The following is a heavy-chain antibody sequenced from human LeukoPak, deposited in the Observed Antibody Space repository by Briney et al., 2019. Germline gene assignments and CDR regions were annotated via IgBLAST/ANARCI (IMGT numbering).Heavy chain of an antibody. Sequence: GGSLRLSCAASGFTFSTYEMNWVRQALGKGLEWVSYIVGSGTTTYYADSVKGRFTISRDNAKNSLYLQMNSLRAEDTAVYYCAREGAAAGTGIDYWGQGTLVTVSS. J-gene: IGHJ4*02. D-gene: IGHD6-13*01. CDR2: IVGSGTTT. CDR1: GFTFSTYE. V-gene: IGHV3-48*03. CDR3: AREGAAAGTGIDY.